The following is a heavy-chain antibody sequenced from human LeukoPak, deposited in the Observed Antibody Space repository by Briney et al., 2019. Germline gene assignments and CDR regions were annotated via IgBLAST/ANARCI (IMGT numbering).Heavy chain of an antibody. D-gene: IGHD3-10*01. CDR1: GFIFSNYA. J-gene: IGHJ4*02. V-gene: IGHV3-23*01. Sequence: PGGSLRLSCATSGFIFSNYAMSWVRQAPGKGLEWVSTIGETGSRTHYVGSVKGRFTISRDNSKNTLYLQMNSLRAEDTAIYYCAKESWRFDSWGQGTLVTVSS. CDR3: AKESWRFDS. CDR2: IGETGSRT.